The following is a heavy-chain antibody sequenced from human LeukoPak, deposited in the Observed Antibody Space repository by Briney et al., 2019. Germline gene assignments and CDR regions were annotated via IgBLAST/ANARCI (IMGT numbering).Heavy chain of an antibody. CDR3: ARVLRYCSGGNCYSGGLGYMDV. CDR1: GFTFSSYW. Sequence: LPGGSLRLSCAASGFTFSSYWMHWVRQAPGKGLVWISRINSDGSSTTYADSVKGRFTISRDNVKNTLSLQMNSLRAEDTAVYYCARVLRYCSGGNCYSGGLGYMDVWGKGTTVTISS. J-gene: IGHJ6*03. D-gene: IGHD2-15*01. V-gene: IGHV3-74*01. CDR2: INSDGSST.